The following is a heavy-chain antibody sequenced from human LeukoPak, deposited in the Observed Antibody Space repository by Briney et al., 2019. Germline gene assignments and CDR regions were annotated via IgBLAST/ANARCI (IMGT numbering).Heavy chain of an antibody. CDR3: AREGGGYSSYQSMDV. Sequence: LVKVSCKASGGTFSSYAISWVRQAPGQGLEWMGGIIPIFGTANYAQKFQGRVTITADESTSTAYMELSSLRSEDTAVYYCAREGGGYSSYQSMDVWGKGTTVTVSS. CDR1: GGTFSSYA. J-gene: IGHJ6*04. CDR2: IIPIFGTA. D-gene: IGHD5-18*01. V-gene: IGHV1-69*13.